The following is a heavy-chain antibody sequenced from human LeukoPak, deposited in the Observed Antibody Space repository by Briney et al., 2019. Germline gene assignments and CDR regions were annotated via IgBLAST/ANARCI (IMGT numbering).Heavy chain of an antibody. Sequence: GGSLRLSCAASGFTFDDYAMHWVRQAPGKGLEWVSGISWNSGVIDYADSVKGRFTISRDNAKNSLYLQMNSLRAEDTAVYYCAKVRRYSSFEFDHWGQGTLVTVSS. CDR1: GFTFDDYA. D-gene: IGHD6-13*01. CDR3: AKVRRYSSFEFDH. J-gene: IGHJ4*02. V-gene: IGHV3-9*01. CDR2: ISWNSGVI.